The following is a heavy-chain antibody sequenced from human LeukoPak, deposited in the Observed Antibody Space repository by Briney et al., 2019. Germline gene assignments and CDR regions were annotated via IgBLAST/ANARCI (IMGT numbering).Heavy chain of an antibody. CDR3: ARGRSGIT. CDR1: GYSINSGYY. Sequence: KASEPLSLTCTVSGYSINSGYYWGWIRQPPRKGLEWIGSLYHSGSTYYNPSLKSRVTISLDTSKNQFSLKLSSVTAADTAVYYCARGRSGITWGQGTLVTVSS. V-gene: IGHV4-38-2*02. CDR2: LYHSGST. D-gene: IGHD1-14*01. J-gene: IGHJ4*02.